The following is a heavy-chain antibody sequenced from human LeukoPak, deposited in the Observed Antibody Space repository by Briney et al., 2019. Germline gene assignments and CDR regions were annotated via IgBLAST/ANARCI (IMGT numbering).Heavy chain of an antibody. CDR3: VGGEERDGYRY. J-gene: IGHJ4*02. D-gene: IGHD5-24*01. CDR1: GGTFSSYA. V-gene: IGHV1-69*04. Sequence: RASVKVSRKASGGTFSSYAISWVRQAPGQGLEWMGRIIPILGIANYAQKFQGRVTITADKSTSTAYMELSSLRSEDTAVYYCVGGEERDGYRYWGQGTLVTVSS. CDR2: IIPILGIA.